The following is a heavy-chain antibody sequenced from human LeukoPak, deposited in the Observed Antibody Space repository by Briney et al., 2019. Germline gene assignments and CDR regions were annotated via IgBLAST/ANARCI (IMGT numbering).Heavy chain of an antibody. CDR3: ARVRMAGAGVRYYFDY. CDR1: GGSISSYY. V-gene: IGHV4-34*01. J-gene: IGHJ4*02. D-gene: IGHD6-19*01. CDR2: INHSGST. Sequence: SETLSLTCTVSGGSISSYYWSWIRQPPGKGLEWIGEINHSGSTNYNPSLKSRVTISVDTSKNQFSLKLSSVTAADTAVYYCARVRMAGAGVRYYFDYWGQGTLVTVSS.